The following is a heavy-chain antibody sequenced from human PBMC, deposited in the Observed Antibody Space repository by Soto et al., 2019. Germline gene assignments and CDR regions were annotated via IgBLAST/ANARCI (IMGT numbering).Heavy chain of an antibody. D-gene: IGHD6-6*01. CDR2: IIPIFGTA. V-gene: IGHV1-69*13. CDR1: GGTFSGYA. Sequence: GASVKVSCKASGGTFSGYAISWVRQAPGQGLEWMGGIIPIFGTANYAQKFQGRVTITADESTSTAYMELSSLRSEDTAVYYCARDPGIAARLDYWGQGTLVTVSS. J-gene: IGHJ4*02. CDR3: ARDPGIAARLDY.